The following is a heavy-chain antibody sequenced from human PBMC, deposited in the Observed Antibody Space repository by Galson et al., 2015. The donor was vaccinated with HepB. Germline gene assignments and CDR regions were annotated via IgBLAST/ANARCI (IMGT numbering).Heavy chain of an antibody. D-gene: IGHD4-11*01. V-gene: IGHV1-24*01. CDR2: SDPDDYDT. Sequence: SVKVSCKVSGPPLSELSVHWVRQAPGKGLEWMGTSDPDDYDTIYADNFEDRVTMTDDTSSDTTYMELSSLRSEDTAIYYCATNKAAVTHEGFNIWGHGTMVTVSS. J-gene: IGHJ3*02. CDR1: GPPLSELS. CDR3: ATNKAAVTHEGFNI.